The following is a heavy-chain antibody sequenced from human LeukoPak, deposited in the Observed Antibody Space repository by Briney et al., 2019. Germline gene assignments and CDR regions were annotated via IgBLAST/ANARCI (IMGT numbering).Heavy chain of an antibody. J-gene: IGHJ4*02. D-gene: IGHD1-26*01. Sequence: GGSLRLSCAASGFTFSDHHMDWVRQAPGKGLEWVGRSKDKGNRYTTEYAASVKGRFTISRDDSKKSVYLQMNSLKTEDTAVYYCAKKRSGSNYPFDYWGQGTLVTVSS. V-gene: IGHV3-72*01. CDR2: SKDKGNRYTT. CDR3: AKKRSGSNYPFDY. CDR1: GFTFSDHH.